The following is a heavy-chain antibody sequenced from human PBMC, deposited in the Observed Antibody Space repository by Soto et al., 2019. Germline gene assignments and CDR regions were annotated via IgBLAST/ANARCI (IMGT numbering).Heavy chain of an antibody. CDR1: GGSISSGRYY. V-gene: IGHV4-39*01. CDR3: ARHSDCSGGSCYSEYFAVGNWFDP. D-gene: IGHD2-15*01. Sequence: QLQLQESGPGLVKPSETLSLTCTVSGGSISSGRYYWGWIRQPPGKGLEWIGTIYYSGSTYSNPSLKSRVTLFVDTSKTQCSLMLSSVTAADTAVYYCARHSDCSGGSCYSEYFAVGNWFDPWGQGTLVTVSS. CDR2: IYYSGST. J-gene: IGHJ5*02.